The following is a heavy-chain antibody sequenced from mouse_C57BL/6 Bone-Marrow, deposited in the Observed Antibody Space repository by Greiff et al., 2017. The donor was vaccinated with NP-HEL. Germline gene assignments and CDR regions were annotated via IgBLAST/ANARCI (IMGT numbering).Heavy chain of an antibody. Sequence: QVQLQQSGAELARPGASVKLSCKASGYTFTSYGISWVKQRTGQGLEWIGEIYPRSGNTYYNEKFKGKATLTADKSSSTAYMELRSLTSDDTAVYLCVNWDVFDYWGQGTTLTVSS. CDR2: IYPRSGNT. CDR3: VNWDVFDY. CDR1: GYTFTSYG. J-gene: IGHJ2*01. V-gene: IGHV1-81*01. D-gene: IGHD4-1*01.